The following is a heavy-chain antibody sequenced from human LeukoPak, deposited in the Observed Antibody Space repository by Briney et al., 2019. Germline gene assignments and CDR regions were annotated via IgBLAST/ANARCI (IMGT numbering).Heavy chain of an antibody. CDR1: GSTFSSYW. CDR3: ARDGPAAGLYFDY. Sequence: QSGGSLRLSCAASGSTFSSYWMNWVRQAPGKGPEWVASIKYDGSEKYYVDSVKGRFTVSRDNAQNSLTLQMNSLRAEDTAVYYCARDGPAAGLYFDYWGQGTLVTVSS. CDR2: IKYDGSEK. J-gene: IGHJ4*02. V-gene: IGHV3-7*03. D-gene: IGHD6-13*01.